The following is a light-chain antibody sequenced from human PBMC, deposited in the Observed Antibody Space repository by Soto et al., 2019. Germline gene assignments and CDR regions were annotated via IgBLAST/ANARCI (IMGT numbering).Light chain of an antibody. CDR2: GAS. Sequence: EIVLTQSPGTLSVSPGERATLSCRASQSVSSSYLAWYQQKPGQAPRLLIYGASSRATGIPDRFSGSGSGTDFTLTISRLEPEDFAVYYCQQYGGLPFTFGPGTKVDIK. CDR3: QQYGGLPFT. J-gene: IGKJ3*01. CDR1: QSVSSSY. V-gene: IGKV3-20*01.